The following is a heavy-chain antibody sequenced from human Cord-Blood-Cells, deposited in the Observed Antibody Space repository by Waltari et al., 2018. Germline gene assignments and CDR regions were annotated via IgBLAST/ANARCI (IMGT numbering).Heavy chain of an antibody. CDR2: INSDGSNT. J-gene: IGHJ4*02. V-gene: IGHV3-74*01. CDR1: GFTFSRYS. Sequence: EVQLVESGGGLVQPGGSLRLSCAASGFTFSRYSMHWVRQAPGKGLGWVSRINSDGSNTSYADSGKGRFTISRDNAKNTLYLQMNSLRAEDTAVYYCARDPRYFDYWGQGTLVTVSS. D-gene: IGHD3-9*01. CDR3: ARDPRYFDY.